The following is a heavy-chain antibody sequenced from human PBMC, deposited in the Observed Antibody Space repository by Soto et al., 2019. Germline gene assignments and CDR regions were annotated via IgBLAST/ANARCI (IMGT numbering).Heavy chain of an antibody. D-gene: IGHD3-10*01. CDR2: IYYSGST. CDR3: ATQRLGEFGSHFDH. J-gene: IGHJ4*02. Sequence: QLQVSGPEVVKPSETLSLTCTVSGGSMSSHYWAWMRQSPGQGLAWIGYIYYSGSTKSNPSLNRRLTMSVDTSKNQFSLNLRSVTVADTAVYYCATQRLGEFGSHFDHWGQGTLVSVSS. CDR1: GGSMSSHY. V-gene: IGHV4-59*11.